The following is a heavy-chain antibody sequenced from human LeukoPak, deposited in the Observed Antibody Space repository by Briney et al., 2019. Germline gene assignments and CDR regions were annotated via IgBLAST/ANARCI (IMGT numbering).Heavy chain of an antibody. CDR2: IRYDGNKE. V-gene: IGHV3-30*02. J-gene: IGHJ4*02. D-gene: IGHD1-1*01. Sequence: GGSLRLSCAASGFTFSDYYMSWIRQAPGKGLEWVAFIRYDGNKEDYGDSVKGRFTISKDNSKNTLYLQMNSLRPEDTSVYYCARDVNLKQLADWGQGTLVTVSS. CDR3: ARDVNLKQLAD. CDR1: GFTFSDYY.